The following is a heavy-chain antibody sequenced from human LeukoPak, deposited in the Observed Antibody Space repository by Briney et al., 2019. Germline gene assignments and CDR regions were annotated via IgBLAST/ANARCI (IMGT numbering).Heavy chain of an antibody. J-gene: IGHJ3*02. V-gene: IGHV3-53*01. D-gene: IGHD5-18*01. CDR2: IYSGGST. CDR1: GFTVSSNY. CDR3: ARVRYIYGYASDI. Sequence: TGGSLRLSCAASGFTVSSNYMSWVRQAPGKGLEWVSIIYSGGSTYYADSVKGRFTISRDNSKNTLYLQMNSLRAEDTAMYYCARVRYIYGYASDIWGQGTMVTVSS.